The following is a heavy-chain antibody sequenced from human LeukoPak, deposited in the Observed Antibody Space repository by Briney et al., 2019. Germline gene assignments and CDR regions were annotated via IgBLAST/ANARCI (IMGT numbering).Heavy chain of an antibody. Sequence: PGGSLRLSCAASGFTFRNASMSWVRQAPGKGLEWVGRIRSKSNGGTTDYAAPVKGRFTISRDDSKDTLYLQMDSLTTEDTAVYFCAHRDTTMVRVDYWGQGTLVTVSS. D-gene: IGHD5-18*01. V-gene: IGHV3-15*01. CDR3: AHRDTTMVRVDY. CDR2: IRSKSNGGTT. J-gene: IGHJ4*02. CDR1: GFTFRNAS.